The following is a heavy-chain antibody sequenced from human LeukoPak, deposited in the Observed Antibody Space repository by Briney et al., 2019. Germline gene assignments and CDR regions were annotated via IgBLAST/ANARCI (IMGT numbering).Heavy chain of an antibody. CDR2: INSDGSST. J-gene: IGHJ4*02. Sequence: PGGSLRLSCAVSGFTFSSYWMHWVRQAPGKGLVWVSRINSDGSSTSYADSVKGRFTISRDNAKNTLYLQMNSLRAEDTAVYYCASIVRAXXGLDCWGQXXLVTVSS. D-gene: IGHD1-26*01. V-gene: IGHV3-74*01. CDR3: ASIVRAXXGLDC. CDR1: GFTFSSYW.